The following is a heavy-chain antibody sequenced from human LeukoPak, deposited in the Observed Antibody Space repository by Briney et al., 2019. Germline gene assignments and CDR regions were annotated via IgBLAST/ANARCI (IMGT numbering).Heavy chain of an antibody. CDR1: GYTFTSYY. D-gene: IGHD5-12*01. Sequence: ASVKVSCEASGYTFTSYYMHWVRQAPGQGLEWMGIINPSGGSTSYAQKFQGRVTMTRDMSTSTVYMELSSPRSEDTAVYYCARVGYGGYDWEYNWFDPWGQGTLVTVSS. CDR3: ARVGYGGYDWEYNWFDP. V-gene: IGHV1-46*01. J-gene: IGHJ5*02. CDR2: INPSGGST.